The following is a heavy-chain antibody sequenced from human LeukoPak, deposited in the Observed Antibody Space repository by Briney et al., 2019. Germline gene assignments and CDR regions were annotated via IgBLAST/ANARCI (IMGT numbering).Heavy chain of an antibody. CDR3: ARDYKYAFDN. D-gene: IGHD5-24*01. V-gene: IGHV3-48*01. CDR2: IGIDSGNT. J-gene: IGHJ4*02. Sequence: QPGGSLRLSCAASGFTFSDYSMNWVRQAPGKGLEWISYIGIDSGNTNYADSVKGRSTISGDKAKNSLYLQMNSLRVEDTAVYYCARDYKYAFDNWGQGTLVTVSS. CDR1: GFTFSDYS.